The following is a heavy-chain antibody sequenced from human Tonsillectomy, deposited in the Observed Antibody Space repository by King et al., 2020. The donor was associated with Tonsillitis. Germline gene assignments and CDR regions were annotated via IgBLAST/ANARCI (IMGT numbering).Heavy chain of an antibody. Sequence: VQLVESGGGVIQPGRSMRLSCAAAGFTFSNYGMHWVRQAPGKGLGWVALIAYDASYENYANSVKGRFAISRDNSKNTVYLEMNSLGVEDTSVYYCAEDGIGLTDWYCDLWGRSTVVTVPS. CDR2: IAYDASYE. V-gene: IGHV3-30*18. D-gene: IGHD1-14*01. J-gene: IGHJ2*01. CDR3: AEDGIGLTDWYCDL. CDR1: GFTFSNYG.